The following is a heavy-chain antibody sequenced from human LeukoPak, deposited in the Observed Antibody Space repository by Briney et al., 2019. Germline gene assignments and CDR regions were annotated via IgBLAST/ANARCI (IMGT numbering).Heavy chain of an antibody. Sequence: SETLSLTCTVSGYSISSGYYWGWIRQPPGKGLEWIGSIYHSGSTYYNPPLKSRVTISVNTSKNQFSLKLSSVTAADTAVYYCARPRSSSAYYYYYMDVWGKGTTVTVSS. D-gene: IGHD6-19*01. J-gene: IGHJ6*03. CDR3: ARPRSSSAYYYYYMDV. V-gene: IGHV4-38-2*02. CDR2: IYHSGST. CDR1: GYSISSGYY.